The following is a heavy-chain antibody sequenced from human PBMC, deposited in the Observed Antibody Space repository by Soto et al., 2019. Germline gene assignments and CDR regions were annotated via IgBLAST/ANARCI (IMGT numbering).Heavy chain of an antibody. CDR1: GFTFSSND. V-gene: IGHV3-30*18. J-gene: IGHJ4*02. CDR3: AKNPPYSSTDPRSTVTFLDY. CDR2: ISYDGTNK. Sequence: GGSLRLSCAASGFTFSSNDMHWVRQAPGKGLEWVAVISYDGTNKYYADSVKGRFTISRDDSKNTVYLQMDSLRVEDTAVYYCAKNPPYSSTDPRSTVTFLDYWGPGTLVTVSS. D-gene: IGHD4-17*01.